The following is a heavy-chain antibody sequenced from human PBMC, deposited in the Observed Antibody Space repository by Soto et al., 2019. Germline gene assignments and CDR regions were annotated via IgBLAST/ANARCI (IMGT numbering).Heavy chain of an antibody. V-gene: IGHV3-7*01. J-gene: IGHJ4*02. CDR2: INQDGTEK. CDR1: GFTFSRYW. D-gene: IGHD3-10*01. Sequence: EVQLVESGGGVVQPGGSLRLSCATSGFTFSRYWMTWVRQVPGKGLEWVANINQDGTEKYYLASVKGRFTISRDNAKDSLDLQMNALSAEDTAVYYCAKAPDGSGREYYCDYWGQGTLVTVSS. CDR3: AKAPDGSGREYYCDY.